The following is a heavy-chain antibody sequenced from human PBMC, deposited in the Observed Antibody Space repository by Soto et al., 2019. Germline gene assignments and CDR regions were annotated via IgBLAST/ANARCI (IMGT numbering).Heavy chain of an antibody. Sequence: QVQLVQSGAEVKKPGSSVKVSCKASGGTFSSYAISWVRQAPGQGLEWMGGIIPIFGTADYAQKFQGRVMITAHECKSAACVELSRLISDDTAVYYCARDGGVYDYSRFDYWGQGSLVTVSS. CDR1: GGTFSSYA. CDR3: ARDGGVYDYSRFDY. CDR2: IIPIFGTA. J-gene: IGHJ4*02. V-gene: IGHV1-69*12. D-gene: IGHD4-4*01.